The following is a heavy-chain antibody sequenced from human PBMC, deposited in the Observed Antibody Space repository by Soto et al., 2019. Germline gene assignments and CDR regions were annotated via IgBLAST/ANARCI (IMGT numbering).Heavy chain of an antibody. CDR3: ARDNWNRSYYYYGMGV. D-gene: IGHD1-20*01. CDR2: IYYSGST. V-gene: IGHV4-30-4*01. J-gene: IGHJ6*02. CDR1: GGSISSGDCY. Sequence: SETLSLTCTVSGGSISSGDCYWSWIRQPPGKCLEWIGYIYYSGSTYYNPSLKSRVTISVDTSKNQFSLKLSSVTAADTAVYYCARDNWNRSYYYYGMGVWGQGTTVTVSS.